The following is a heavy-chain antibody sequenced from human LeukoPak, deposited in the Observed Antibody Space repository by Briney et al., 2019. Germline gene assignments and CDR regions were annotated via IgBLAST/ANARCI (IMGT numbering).Heavy chain of an antibody. V-gene: IGHV4-4*07. D-gene: IGHD5-12*01. CDR1: GGSISSYY. CDR2: IYTSGST. CDR3: ARDFGYSTAGDHYYGMDV. J-gene: IGHJ6*02. Sequence: SETLSLTCTVSGGSISSYYWSWIRQPAGKGLEWIGRIYTSGSTNYNPSLKSRVTMSVDTSKNQFSLKLSSVTAADTAVYFCARDFGYSTAGDHYYGMDVWGQGTTVSVSS.